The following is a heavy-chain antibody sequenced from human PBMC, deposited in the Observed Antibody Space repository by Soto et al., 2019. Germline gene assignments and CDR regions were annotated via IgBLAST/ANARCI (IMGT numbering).Heavy chain of an antibody. V-gene: IGHV1-3*01. CDR2: INAGNGNT. Sequence: ASVKVSCKASGYTFTSYAMHWVRQAPGQRLEWMGWINAGNGNTKYSQKFQGRVTITRDTSASTAYMELSSLRSEDTAVYYCAREGGVAGYHDAFDIWGQGTMVTVSS. CDR3: AREGGVAGYHDAFDI. D-gene: IGHD6-19*01. CDR1: GYTFTSYA. J-gene: IGHJ3*02.